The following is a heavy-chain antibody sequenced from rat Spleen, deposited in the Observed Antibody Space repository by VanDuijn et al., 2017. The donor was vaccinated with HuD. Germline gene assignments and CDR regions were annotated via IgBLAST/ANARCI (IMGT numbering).Heavy chain of an antibody. CDR2: ISTGVGKT. CDR3: ARQWLTGSHWFFDF. J-gene: IGHJ1*01. CDR1: GFTFSNYH. D-gene: IGHD1-4*01. Sequence: EVQLVESDGGLVQPGRSLKLSCAASGFTFSNYHMAWVRQAPTKGLEWVASISTGVGKTHYRDSVRGRFTISRDNAKSTLYLQMDSLRSEDTATYYCARQWLTGSHWFFDFWGPGTMVTVSS. V-gene: IGHV5-25*01.